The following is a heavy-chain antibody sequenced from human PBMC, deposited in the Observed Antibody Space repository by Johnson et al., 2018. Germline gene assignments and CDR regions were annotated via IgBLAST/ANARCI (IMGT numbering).Heavy chain of an antibody. CDR1: GFTFSSYG. Sequence: QVQLVQSGGGVVQPGRSLRLSCAASGFTFSSYGMHWVRQAPGKGLEWVAVISYDGSNKYYVESVKGRSPISRDNAKNSLYLQMNSLRAEETAVYYCARPNVPVYYGSGYYYGMDVWGPGTPVSVSS. V-gene: IGHV3-30*03. D-gene: IGHD3-10*01. J-gene: IGHJ6*02. CDR3: ARPNVPVYYGSGYYYGMDV. CDR2: ISYDGSNK.